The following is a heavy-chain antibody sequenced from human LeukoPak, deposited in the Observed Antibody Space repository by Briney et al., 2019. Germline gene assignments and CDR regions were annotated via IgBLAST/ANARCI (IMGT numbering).Heavy chain of an antibody. J-gene: IGHJ4*02. V-gene: IGHV6-1*01. D-gene: IGHD2-15*01. CDR1: GDSVSINSAA. Sequence: SQTLSLTCALSGDSVSINSAAWNWIRQSPSRGLEWLGRTYQRSKWYNDYAVSVKSRITINPDISKNQFSLQLNSVTAADTAVYYCASLLGGGSWYALFDYWGQGTLVTVSS. CDR2: TYQRSKWYN. CDR3: ASLLGGGSWYALFDY.